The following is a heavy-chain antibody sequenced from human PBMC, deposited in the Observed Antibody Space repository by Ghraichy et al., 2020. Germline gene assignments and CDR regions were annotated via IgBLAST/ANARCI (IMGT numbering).Heavy chain of an antibody. CDR2: ISSSSSTI. V-gene: IGHV3-48*04. Sequence: GGSLRLSCATSGFTFSSYSMNWVRQAPGKGLEWVSYISSSSSTIYYADSVKGRFTISRDNAKNSLYLQMNSLRAEDTAVYYCAREKLGWDYWGQGTLVTVSS. J-gene: IGHJ4*02. CDR3: AREKLGWDY. CDR1: GFTFSSYS. D-gene: IGHD2-21*01.